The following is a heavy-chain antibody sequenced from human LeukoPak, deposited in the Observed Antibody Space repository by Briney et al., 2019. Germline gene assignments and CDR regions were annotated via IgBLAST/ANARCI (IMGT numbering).Heavy chain of an antibody. Sequence: GGSLRLSCAASGFTFSTYWMHWVRQPPGKGLEWVSGISWNSGSIDYADSVKGRFTTSRDNAKNSLYLQMNSLRVEDTAFYYCAKDNRRHYTSGPNPDSLHWGQGALVTVSS. V-gene: IGHV3-9*01. CDR3: AKDNRRHYTSGPNPDSLH. D-gene: IGHD6-19*01. J-gene: IGHJ4*02. CDR1: GFTFSTYW. CDR2: ISWNSGSI.